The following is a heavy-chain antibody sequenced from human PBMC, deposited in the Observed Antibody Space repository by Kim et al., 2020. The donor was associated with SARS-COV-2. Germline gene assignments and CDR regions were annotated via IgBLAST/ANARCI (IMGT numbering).Heavy chain of an antibody. J-gene: IGHJ4*02. CDR2: IYHIGNT. CDR1: GGSIGSYY. CDR3: ARHGGSYDFDY. Sequence: SETLSLTCIVSGGSIGSYYWSWVRQPPGKGLEWIGYIYHIGNTNYNPSLKSRVTISVDTSKNQFSLKLSSVTAADTAVYYCARHGGSYDFDYWGQGTLVTVSS. D-gene: IGHD1-26*01. V-gene: IGHV4-59*01.